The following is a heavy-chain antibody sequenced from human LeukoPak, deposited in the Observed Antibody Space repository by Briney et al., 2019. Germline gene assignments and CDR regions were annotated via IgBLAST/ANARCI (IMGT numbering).Heavy chain of an antibody. D-gene: IGHD1-26*01. J-gene: IGHJ3*02. CDR1: GLTFRNYA. CDR2: INDSGDKT. V-gene: IGHV3-23*01. Sequence: GGSLRLSCAASGLTFRNYAMSWVCQAPGKGLEWVSAINDSGDKTSYSDSVKGRFTISRDNSKNTLYLQLSSLRAEDTAMFYCARELKVGGITYAFDIWGQGTMVTVSS. CDR3: ARELKVGGITYAFDI.